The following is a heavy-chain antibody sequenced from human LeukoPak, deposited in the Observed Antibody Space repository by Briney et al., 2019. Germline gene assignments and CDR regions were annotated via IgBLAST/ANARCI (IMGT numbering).Heavy chain of an antibody. D-gene: IGHD2-2*01. J-gene: IGHJ1*01. Sequence: SETLSLTCTVSGGSISSCYWSWIRQPPGKGLEWIGYIYYSGSTNYNPSLKSRVTISVDTSKNQFSLKLSSVTAADTAVYYCARLGPEYCSSTSCYDAYFQHWGQGTLVTVSS. CDR3: ARLGPEYCSSTSCYDAYFQH. CDR2: IYYSGST. CDR1: GGSISSCY. V-gene: IGHV4-59*01.